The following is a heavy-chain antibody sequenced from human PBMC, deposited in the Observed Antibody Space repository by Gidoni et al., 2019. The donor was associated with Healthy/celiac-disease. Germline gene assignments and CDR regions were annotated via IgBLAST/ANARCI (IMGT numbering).Heavy chain of an antibody. Sequence: QVQLVQSGTEVKKPGSSVKVSCKAAAGTFSNYAISWVRQAPGQGLEWMGGIIPIFGTANYAQKCQGRVTITADESTSTAYMELSSLRSEDTAVYYCARLGYCSGGSCYRDYWGQGTLVTVSS. CDR1: AGTFSNYA. CDR2: IIPIFGTA. V-gene: IGHV1-69*01. J-gene: IGHJ4*02. D-gene: IGHD2-15*01. CDR3: ARLGYCSGGSCYRDY.